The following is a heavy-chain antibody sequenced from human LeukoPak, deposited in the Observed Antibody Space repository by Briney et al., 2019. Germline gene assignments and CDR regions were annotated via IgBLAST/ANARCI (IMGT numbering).Heavy chain of an antibody. CDR1: GYTFTGYY. D-gene: IGHD3-9*01. J-gene: IGHJ6*02. Sequence: ASVKVSCKASGYTFTGYYMHWVRQAPGQGLEWMGWINPNSGGTNYAQKFQGWVTMTRDTSISTAYTELSRLRSDDTAVYYCARSPLDEWRYFDWLSTPYGMDVWGQGTTVTVSS. CDR3: ARSPLDEWRYFDWLSTPYGMDV. V-gene: IGHV1-2*04. CDR2: INPNSGGT.